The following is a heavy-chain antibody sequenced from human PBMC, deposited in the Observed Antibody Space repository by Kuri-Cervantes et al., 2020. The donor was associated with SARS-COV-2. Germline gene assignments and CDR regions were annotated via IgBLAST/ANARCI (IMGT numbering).Heavy chain of an antibody. D-gene: IGHD3-22*01. CDR2: INPNSGGT. CDR3: ATVGDYYDSSAYFEY. CDR1: GYTFSAYY. V-gene: IGHV1-2*06. J-gene: IGHJ4*02. Sequence: ASVKVSCKASGYTFSAYYMHWARQAPGQGLEWMGRINPNSGGTNYAQNFQGRVTMTRDTSISTAYMELSSLRSDDTAFYYCATVGDYYDSSAYFEYWGQGTLVTVSS.